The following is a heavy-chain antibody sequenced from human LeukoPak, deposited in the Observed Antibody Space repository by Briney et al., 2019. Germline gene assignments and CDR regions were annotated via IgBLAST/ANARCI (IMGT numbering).Heavy chain of an antibody. CDR1: GGTFSSYA. CDR2: IIPILGIA. V-gene: IGHV1-69*04. J-gene: IGHJ6*02. CDR3: ARAAGSYYVEDYYYGMDV. D-gene: IGHD1-26*01. Sequence: SVKVSCKASGGTFSSYAISWVRQAPGQGLEWMGRIIPILGIANYAQKFQGRVTMTRNTSISTAYMELSSLRSEDTAVYYCARAAGSYYVEDYYYGMDVWGQGTTVTVSS.